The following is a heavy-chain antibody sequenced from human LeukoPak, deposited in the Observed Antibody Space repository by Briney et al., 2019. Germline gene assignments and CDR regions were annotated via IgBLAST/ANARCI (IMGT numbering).Heavy chain of an antibody. CDR3: ARLVFLEWLLYTGRAYYMDV. V-gene: IGHV4-39*07. CDR1: GGSISSSSYY. CDR2: IYYSGST. D-gene: IGHD3-3*01. J-gene: IGHJ6*03. Sequence: PSETLSLTCTVSGGSISSSSYYWGWIRQPPGKGLEWIGSIYYSGSTYYNPSLKSRVTISVDTSKNQFSLKLSSVTAADTAVYYCARLVFLEWLLYTGRAYYMDVWGKGTTVTVSS.